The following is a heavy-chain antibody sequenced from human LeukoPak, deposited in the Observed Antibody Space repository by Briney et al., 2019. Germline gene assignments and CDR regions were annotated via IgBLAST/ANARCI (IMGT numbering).Heavy chain of an antibody. CDR1: GYTFTSYG. D-gene: IGHD2-2*01. CDR3: ARVGCSSTSCRNFDY. Sequence: ASVKVSCKASGYTFTSYGISWVRQAPGQGLEWMGWISAYNGNTNYAQKLQGRVTMTTDTSTSTACMELRSLRSDDTAVYYCARVGCSSTSCRNFDYWGQGTLVTVSS. CDR2: ISAYNGNT. V-gene: IGHV1-18*01. J-gene: IGHJ4*02.